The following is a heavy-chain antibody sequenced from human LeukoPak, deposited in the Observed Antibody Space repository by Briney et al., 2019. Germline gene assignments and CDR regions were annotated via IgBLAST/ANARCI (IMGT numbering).Heavy chain of an antibody. CDR3: AGRYSYGYVLGGFDP. J-gene: IGHJ5*02. Sequence: GESLKISCQGSGYSFSSYWIGWVRQMPGKGLEWMGIIYPGDSDTRYSPSFQGQVTISADKSISTAYLQWSSLKASDTAMYYCAGRYSYGYVLGGFDPWGQGTLVTVSS. D-gene: IGHD5-18*01. CDR1: GYSFSSYW. V-gene: IGHV5-51*01. CDR2: IYPGDSDT.